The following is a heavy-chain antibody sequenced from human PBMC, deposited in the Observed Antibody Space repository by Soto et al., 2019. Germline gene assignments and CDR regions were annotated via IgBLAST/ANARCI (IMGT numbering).Heavy chain of an antibody. CDR2: IFHSGST. CDR3: ARLVNMVTATAGFDY. D-gene: IGHD2-21*02. CDR1: GGSISSNNW. Sequence: SETLSLTCAVSGGSISSNNWWSWVRQPPGKGLEWIGEIFHSGSTNYNPSLKSRVTVLLDKSKNQFSLKLASVTAADTAVYYCARLVNMVTATAGFDYWGQGILVTVS. J-gene: IGHJ4*02. V-gene: IGHV4-4*02.